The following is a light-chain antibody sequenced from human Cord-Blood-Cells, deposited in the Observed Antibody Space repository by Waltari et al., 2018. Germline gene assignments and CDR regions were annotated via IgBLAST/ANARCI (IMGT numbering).Light chain of an antibody. CDR2: EGS. V-gene: IGLV2-23*01. CDR1: SSDVGSYNL. Sequence: QSALTQPASVSGSPGQSITISCTGTSSDVGSYNLVSWYQQHPGKAPKLMIYEGSKLPSGVSNRFAGSKSGNTASLTSSGLQAEDEADYYCCSYAGSSTFYVFGTGTKVTVL. J-gene: IGLJ1*01. CDR3: CSYAGSSTFYV.